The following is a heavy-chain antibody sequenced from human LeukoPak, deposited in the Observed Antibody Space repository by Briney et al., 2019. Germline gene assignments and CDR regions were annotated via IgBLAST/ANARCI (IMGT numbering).Heavy chain of an antibody. D-gene: IGHD4-17*01. V-gene: IGHV4-39*01. Sequence: SETLSLTCTVSGGSLSSSSYYWGWIRQPPGKGPEWMGSFHYSSGNTYYNNYFPPSLETRLTIFVDTSRNQFSLKVTSVTAADTAVYYCAKADTHVGAWRPFDSWGQGTLVTVSS. CDR3: AKADTHVGAWRPFDS. CDR1: GGSLSSSSYY. CDR2: FHYSSGNT. J-gene: IGHJ4*02.